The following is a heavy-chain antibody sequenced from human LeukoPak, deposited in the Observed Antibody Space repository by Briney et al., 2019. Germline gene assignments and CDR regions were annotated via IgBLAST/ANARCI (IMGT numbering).Heavy chain of an antibody. CDR3: ARARLGYCSSTSCPYYYYGMDV. V-gene: IGHV1-69*01. Sequence: RVSCKASGGTFSSYAISWVRQAPGQGLEWMGGIIPIFGTANYAQKFQGRVTITADESTSTAYMELSSLRSEDTAVYYCARARLGYCSSTSCPYYYYGMDVWGQGTTVTVSS. D-gene: IGHD2-2*01. CDR1: GGTFSSYA. J-gene: IGHJ6*02. CDR2: IIPIFGTA.